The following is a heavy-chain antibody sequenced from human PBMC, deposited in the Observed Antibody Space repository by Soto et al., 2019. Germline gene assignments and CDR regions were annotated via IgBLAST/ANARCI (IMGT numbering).Heavy chain of an antibody. CDR2: IYHSGST. Sequence: PSETLSLTCAVSGGSISSGGYSWSWIRQSPGKGLEWIGNIYHSGSTDYNPSLKSRVTISVDRSKNQFSLKLSSVTAADTAVYYCARAGYYDSSGYFDYWGQGTLVTVSS. J-gene: IGHJ4*02. CDR3: ARAGYYDSSGYFDY. V-gene: IGHV4-30-2*06. D-gene: IGHD3-22*01. CDR1: GGSISSGGYS.